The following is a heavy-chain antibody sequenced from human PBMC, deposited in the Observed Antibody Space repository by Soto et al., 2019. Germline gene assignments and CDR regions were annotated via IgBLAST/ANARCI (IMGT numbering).Heavy chain of an antibody. V-gene: IGHV4-39*07. D-gene: IGHD2-15*01. CDR2: IYYSGST. J-gene: IGHJ5*02. CDR3: ATSCYAGNWFVR. CDR1: GGSVRRSTYY. Sequence: SETLSLTCTVSGGSVRRSTYYWGWIRQSPGKGLEWIGYIYYSGSTYYNPSLKRRVTTSVDTSKNQFSLKLSSVTAADTAVYYCATSCYAGNWFVRSGKGTLVTVSS.